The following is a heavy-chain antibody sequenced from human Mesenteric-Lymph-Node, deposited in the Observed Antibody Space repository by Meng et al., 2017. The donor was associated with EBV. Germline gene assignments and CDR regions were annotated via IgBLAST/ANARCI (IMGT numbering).Heavy chain of an antibody. CDR3: AKGDSPWYFHF. J-gene: IGHJ4*02. Sequence: QVQLVQSGAEVKKPXASVKVSCKTSGYILSGFYMHWVRQAPGQGLEWMGRIKPNNGGTNYAQKFQGRVTMTRDTAISTVYMELSRLESDDTAVYYCAKGDSPWYFHFWGQGTLVTVSS. D-gene: IGHD5-18*01. CDR2: IKPNNGGT. V-gene: IGHV1-2*06. CDR1: GYILSGFY.